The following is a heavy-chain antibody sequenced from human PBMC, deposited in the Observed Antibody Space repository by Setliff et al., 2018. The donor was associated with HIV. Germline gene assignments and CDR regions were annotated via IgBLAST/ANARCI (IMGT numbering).Heavy chain of an antibody. Sequence: ASVKVSCKASGYTFTAYYLHWVRQAPGQGLEWMGRINPNNGDTNYAQKFQGRVTMTRDTSISTAYMELRSLRSDDTAVYYCGAGGYQNAFDIWGQGTMVTVSS. J-gene: IGHJ3*02. V-gene: IGHV1-2*06. D-gene: IGHD3-22*01. CDR2: INPNNGDT. CDR1: GYTFTAYY. CDR3: GAGGYQNAFDI.